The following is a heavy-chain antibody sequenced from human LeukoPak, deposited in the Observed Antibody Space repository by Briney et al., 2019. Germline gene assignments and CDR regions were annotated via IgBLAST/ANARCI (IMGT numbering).Heavy chain of an antibody. Sequence: GGSLRLSCIASGFTFDDYAMHWVRQAPGKGLEWVSGISWNSGSIGYADSVKGRFTISRDNAKNSLYLQMNSLRAEDTAVYYCARSGSPRLNDAFDIWGQGTMVTVSS. V-gene: IGHV3-9*01. D-gene: IGHD1-26*01. CDR3: ARSGSPRLNDAFDI. CDR1: GFTFDDYA. CDR2: ISWNSGSI. J-gene: IGHJ3*02.